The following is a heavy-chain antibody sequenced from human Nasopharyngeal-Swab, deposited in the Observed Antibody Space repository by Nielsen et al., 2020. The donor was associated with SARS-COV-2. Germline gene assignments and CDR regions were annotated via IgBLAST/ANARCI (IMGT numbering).Heavy chain of an antibody. CDR2: IYPGDSDT. D-gene: IGHD3-10*02. CDR1: GYSFTRYW. Sequence: GESLKISCNGSGYSFTRYWIGWVRQMPGKGLEWMGIIYPGDSDTRHSPSFRGQVTISADKSITTAYLQWSSLKASDTAMYYCARQLSPVHVFDYWGQGTLVTVSS. J-gene: IGHJ4*02. CDR3: ARQLSPVHVFDY. V-gene: IGHV5-51*01.